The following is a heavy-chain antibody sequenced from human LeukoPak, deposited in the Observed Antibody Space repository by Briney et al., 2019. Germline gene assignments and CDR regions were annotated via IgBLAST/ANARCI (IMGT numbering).Heavy chain of an antibody. CDR2: ISSSSSYI. D-gene: IGHD2-15*01. V-gene: IGHV3-21*01. Sequence: GGSLRLSCAASGFTFSSYSMNWVRQAPGKGLEWVSSISSSSSYIYYADSVKGRFTISRDNAKNSLYLQMNSQRAEDTAVYYCARWSRDCSGGSCYSGDDYWGQGTLVTVSS. CDR3: ARWSRDCSGGSCYSGDDY. CDR1: GFTFSSYS. J-gene: IGHJ4*02.